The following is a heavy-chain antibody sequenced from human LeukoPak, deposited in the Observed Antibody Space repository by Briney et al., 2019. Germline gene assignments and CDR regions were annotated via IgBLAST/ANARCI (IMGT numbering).Heavy chain of an antibody. CDR3: ARCRYSYGFIDY. V-gene: IGHV1-2*02. CDR1: GYTFTGYY. CDR2: INPNSGGT. Sequence: ASVKVSCKASGYTFTGYYMHWVRQAPGQGLEWMGWINPNSGGTNYAQKFQGRVTMTRDTSISTAYMELSRLRSDDTAVYYCARCRYSYGFIDYWGQGTLVTVSS. J-gene: IGHJ4*02. D-gene: IGHD5-18*01.